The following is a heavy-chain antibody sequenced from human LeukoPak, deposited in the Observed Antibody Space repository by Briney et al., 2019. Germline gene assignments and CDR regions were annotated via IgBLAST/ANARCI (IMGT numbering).Heavy chain of an antibody. Sequence: GGSLRLSCAASGFIFSSYGMHWVRQAPGKGLEWVAVISYDGSNKYYADSVKGRFTISRDNSKNTLYLQMNSLRAEDTAVYYCARDRGPGYSSSWYWFDPWGQGTLVTVSS. D-gene: IGHD6-13*01. J-gene: IGHJ5*02. CDR1: GFIFSSYG. V-gene: IGHV3-30*03. CDR2: ISYDGSNK. CDR3: ARDRGPGYSSSWYWFDP.